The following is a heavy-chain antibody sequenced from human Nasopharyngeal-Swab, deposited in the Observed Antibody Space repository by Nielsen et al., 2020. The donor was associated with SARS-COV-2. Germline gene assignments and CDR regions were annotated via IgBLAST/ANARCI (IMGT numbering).Heavy chain of an antibody. CDR3: AKFKIQLWPFDY. V-gene: IGHV3-23*01. CDR2: ISGSGGST. Sequence: GESLKISCAASGFTFSSYAMSWVCQAPGKGLEWVSAISGSGGSTYYADSVKGRFTISRDNSKNTLYLQMNSLRAEDTAVYYCAKFKIQLWPFDYWGQGTLVTVSS. D-gene: IGHD5-18*01. J-gene: IGHJ4*02. CDR1: GFTFSSYA.